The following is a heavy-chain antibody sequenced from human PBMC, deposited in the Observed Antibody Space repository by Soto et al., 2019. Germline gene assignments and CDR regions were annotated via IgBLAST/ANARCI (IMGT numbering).Heavy chain of an antibody. CDR2: ISYDGSNK. D-gene: IGHD2-15*01. CDR1: GFTFSSYG. Sequence: VGSLRLSCAASGFTFSSYGMHWVRQAPGKGLEWVAVISYDGSNKYYAVSVKGRFTISRDNSKNTLYLQMNSPRAEDTAVYYCAKEGCSGGSCYSIDYYYGMDVWGQGTTVTVSS. CDR3: AKEGCSGGSCYSIDYYYGMDV. V-gene: IGHV3-30*18. J-gene: IGHJ6*02.